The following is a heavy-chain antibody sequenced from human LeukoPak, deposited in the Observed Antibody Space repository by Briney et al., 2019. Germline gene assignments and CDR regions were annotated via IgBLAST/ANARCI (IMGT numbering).Heavy chain of an antibody. D-gene: IGHD1-26*01. Sequence: GGSLRLSCAASGFTFSNAWMSWVRQAPGKGLEGGGRIKRKTDGGTTDYVAPVKGRFTISRDDSKNPLYLQMNSLKTEDTAVYYCTTDRGSYYGYWGRGTLVTVSS. CDR1: GFTFSNAW. J-gene: IGHJ4*02. CDR3: TTDRGSYYGY. V-gene: IGHV3-15*01. CDR2: IKRKTDGGTT.